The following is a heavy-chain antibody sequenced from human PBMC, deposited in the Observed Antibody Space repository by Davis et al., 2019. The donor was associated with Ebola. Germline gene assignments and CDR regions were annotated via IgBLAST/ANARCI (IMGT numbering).Heavy chain of an antibody. CDR2: IYDSGST. CDR3: ASLPRYCSSARCYWGWFDP. J-gene: IGHJ5*02. V-gene: IGHV4-59*01. D-gene: IGHD2-2*01. Sequence: MPSETLSLTCTVSGGSISSYYWNWIRQPPGKGLEWIGYIYDSGSTNYDPSLKSRVTISVDTSKNQFSLKLNSVTTADTAVYYCASLPRYCSSARCYWGWFDPWGQGTLVTVSS. CDR1: GGSISSYY.